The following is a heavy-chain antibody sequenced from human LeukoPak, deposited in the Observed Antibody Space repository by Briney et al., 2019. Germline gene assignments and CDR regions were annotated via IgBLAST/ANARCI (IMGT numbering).Heavy chain of an antibody. CDR3: AKDRFEYDSSGYYGD. D-gene: IGHD3-22*01. CDR2: ISYDGSNK. Sequence: GGSLRLSCAASGFTFSSYAMHWVRQAPGKGLEWVAVISYDGSNKYYADSVKGRFTISRDNSKNTLYLQMNSLRAEDTAVYYCAKDRFEYDSSGYYGDWGQGTLVTVSS. J-gene: IGHJ4*02. V-gene: IGHV3-30-3*01. CDR1: GFTFSSYA.